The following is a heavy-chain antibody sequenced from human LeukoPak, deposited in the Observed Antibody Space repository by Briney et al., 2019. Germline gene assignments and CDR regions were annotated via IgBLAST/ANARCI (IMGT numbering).Heavy chain of an antibody. CDR3: ASGIDYYDSSGYYGVIDY. Sequence: SETLSLTCTVSGGSISSYYWSWIRQPAGKGLEWIGRIYTSGSTNYNPSLKSRVTMSVDTSKNPFSLKLSSVTAADTAVYYCASGIDYYDSSGYYGVIDYWGQGTLVTVSS. V-gene: IGHV4-4*07. D-gene: IGHD3-22*01. J-gene: IGHJ4*02. CDR1: GGSISSYY. CDR2: IYTSGST.